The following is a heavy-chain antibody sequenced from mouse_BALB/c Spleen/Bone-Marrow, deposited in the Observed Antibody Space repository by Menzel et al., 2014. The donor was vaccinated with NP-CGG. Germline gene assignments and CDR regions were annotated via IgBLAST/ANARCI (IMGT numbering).Heavy chain of an antibody. Sequence: EVKLVESGPGLVKPSQSLFLTCTVTGYSITSDYAWNWIRQFPGNKLEWMGYISYSGSTSYSPSLKSRISITRDTSKNQFFLQLNSVTTEDTATYYCASPSWFAYWGQGTLVTVSA. CDR3: ASPSWFAY. J-gene: IGHJ3*01. CDR2: ISYSGST. V-gene: IGHV3-2*02. CDR1: GYSITSDYA.